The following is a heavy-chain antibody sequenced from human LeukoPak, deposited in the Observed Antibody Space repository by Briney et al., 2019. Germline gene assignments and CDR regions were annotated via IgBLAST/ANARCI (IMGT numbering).Heavy chain of an antibody. CDR2: IKSKTDGGTT. V-gene: IGHV3-15*01. D-gene: IGHD1-7*01. J-gene: IGHJ4*02. CDR1: GFTFSNAW. CDR3: TTDFRGLELLMGY. Sequence: GGSLRLSCAASGFTFSNAWMSWVRQAPGKGLEWVGRIKSKTDGGTTDYAAPVKGRFTISRDDSKNTLYLQMNSLKTEDTAVYYCTTDFRGLELLMGYWGQGTLVTVSS.